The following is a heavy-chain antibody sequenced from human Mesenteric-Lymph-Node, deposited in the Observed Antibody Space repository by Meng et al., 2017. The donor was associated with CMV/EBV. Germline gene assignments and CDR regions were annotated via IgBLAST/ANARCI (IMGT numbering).Heavy chain of an antibody. CDR2: IYYSGST. CDR1: CASVSSGPYY. V-gene: IGHV4-61*01. CDR3: ARADSSSWIFDY. D-gene: IGHD6-13*01. J-gene: IGHJ4*02. Sequence: VSCASVSSGPYYWSWIRPPPGKGLDWMGYIYYSGSTDYNPSLKSRVTISVDTSKKQFSLKLSSVTAADTAVYYCARADSSSWIFDYWGQGTLVTVSS.